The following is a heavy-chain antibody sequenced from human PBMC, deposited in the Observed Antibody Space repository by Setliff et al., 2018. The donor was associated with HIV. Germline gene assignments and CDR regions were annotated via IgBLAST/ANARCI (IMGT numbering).Heavy chain of an antibody. CDR1: GYTFTSYA. CDR3: ARTPLISGWYKSGHYFDY. Sequence: ASVKVSCKASGYTFTSYAMNWVRQAPGQGLEWMGWINTNTGNPTYAQGFTGWFVFSLDTSVSTAYLQISSLKAEDTAVYYCARTPLISGWYKSGHYFDYWGQGTLVTVSS. V-gene: IGHV7-4-1*02. D-gene: IGHD6-19*01. CDR2: INTNTGNP. J-gene: IGHJ4*02.